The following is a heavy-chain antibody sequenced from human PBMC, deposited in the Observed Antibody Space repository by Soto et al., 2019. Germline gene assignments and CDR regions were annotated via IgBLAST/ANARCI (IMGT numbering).Heavy chain of an antibody. V-gene: IGHV3-48*01. CDR2: ISSRSSTI. CDR1: GFPFSSYG. CDR3: APSDYYGSGSSYPPTPFY. J-gene: IGHJ4*02. D-gene: IGHD3-10*01. Sequence: PGGSLRLSCVVSGFPFSSYGMNWVRQAPGKGLEWVSYISSRSSTIYYAESVRGRFTISRDNAKDSLYLQMNNLRAEDTAVYYCAPSDYYGSGSSYPPTPFYWGQGTLVTVSS.